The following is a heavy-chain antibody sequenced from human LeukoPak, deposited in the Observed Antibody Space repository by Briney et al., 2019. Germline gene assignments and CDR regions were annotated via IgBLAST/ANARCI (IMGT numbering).Heavy chain of an antibody. D-gene: IGHD6-19*01. CDR2: ISGGSSFT. CDR3: ARDLGYSSGPNY. J-gene: IGHJ4*02. CDR1: GFSFSSFS. Sequence: PGGSLRMSCAAAGFSFSSFSMNWVRQATGKGVEWVSYISGGSSFTYYVDSGKGRFTISRDNAKNSLYLQMNSLRAEDTAVYYCARDLGYSSGPNYWGQGTRVTVSS. V-gene: IGHV3-21*01.